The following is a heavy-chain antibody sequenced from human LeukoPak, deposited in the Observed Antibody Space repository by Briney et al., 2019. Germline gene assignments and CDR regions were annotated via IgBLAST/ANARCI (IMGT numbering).Heavy chain of an antibody. V-gene: IGHV1-2*02. CDR2: VNPNSGDT. CDR1: GYTFTGYY. CDR3: ARGTTGTTNY. Sequence: ASVKVSCKASGYTFTGYYLHWVRQAPGQGLEWMGCVNPNSGDTNYAQKFQGSVTMTRDTSISTVYMELSRLRSDDTAVYYCARGTTGTTNYWGQGTLVTVSS. J-gene: IGHJ4*02. D-gene: IGHD1-1*01.